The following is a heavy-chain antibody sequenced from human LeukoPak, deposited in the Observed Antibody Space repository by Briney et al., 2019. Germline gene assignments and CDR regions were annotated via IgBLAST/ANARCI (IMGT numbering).Heavy chain of an antibody. CDR2: IGEDGSTT. Sequence: GGSLRLSCAASGIAFENYAMNWVRQAPGKGLEWVSLIGEDGSTTWYADSVKGRFTISRDNAKNSLYLQMNSLRAEDTAVYYCAGDTAGYSSSWYYYYGMDVWGQGTTVTVSS. D-gene: IGHD6-13*01. CDR3: AGDTAGYSSSWYYYYGMDV. CDR1: GIAFENYA. V-gene: IGHV3-43*02. J-gene: IGHJ6*02.